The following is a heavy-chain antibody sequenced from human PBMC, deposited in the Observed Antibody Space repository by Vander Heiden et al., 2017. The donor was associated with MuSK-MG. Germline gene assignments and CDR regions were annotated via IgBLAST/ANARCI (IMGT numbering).Heavy chain of an antibody. CDR1: GFTFSSYS. V-gene: IGHV3-21*03. D-gene: IGHD2-2*01. J-gene: IGHJ3*02. CDR2: ISRSSSYI. CDR3: ASIVDIVVVPAAIWGDAFDI. Sequence: EVQLVESGGGLVKPGGSLRLSCSASGFTFSSYSMNWVRQAPGKGLEWVSSISRSSSYIYYADSVKGRFTISRDKAKNSLYLQMNSLRAEDTAVYYCASIVDIVVVPAAIWGDAFDIWGQGTMVTVSS.